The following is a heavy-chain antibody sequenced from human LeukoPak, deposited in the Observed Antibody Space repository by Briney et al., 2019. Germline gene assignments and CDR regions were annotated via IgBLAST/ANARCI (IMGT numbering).Heavy chain of an antibody. CDR1: GFTFSSYS. J-gene: IGHJ4*02. Sequence: GGSLRLSCAASGFTFSSYSMNWVRQAPGKGLERVAVISYDGSNKYYADSVKGRFTISRDNSKNTLYLQMNSLRAEDTAVYYCADSSGGSCLDYWGQGTLVTVSS. D-gene: IGHD2-15*01. V-gene: IGHV3-30*03. CDR2: ISYDGSNK. CDR3: ADSSGGSCLDY.